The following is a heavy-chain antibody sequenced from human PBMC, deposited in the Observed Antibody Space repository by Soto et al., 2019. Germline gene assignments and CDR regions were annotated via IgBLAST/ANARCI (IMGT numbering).Heavy chain of an antibody. V-gene: IGHV6-1*01. D-gene: IGHD3-3*01. CDR3: ARDQSITIFGVVIKTPVYYYGMDV. Sequence: SQTLSLTCAISGDSVSSNSAAWNWIRQSPSGGLEWLGRTYYRSKWYNDYAVSVKSRITINPDTSKNQFSLQLNSVTPEDTAVYYCARDQSITIFGVVIKTPVYYYGMDVWGQGTTVTVSS. J-gene: IGHJ6*02. CDR2: TYYRSKWYN. CDR1: GDSVSSNSAA.